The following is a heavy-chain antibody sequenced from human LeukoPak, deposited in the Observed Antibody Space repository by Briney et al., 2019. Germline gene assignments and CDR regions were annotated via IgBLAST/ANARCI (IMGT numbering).Heavy chain of an antibody. V-gene: IGHV4-34*01. Sequence: SETLSLTCAVYGGSFSGYYWSRIRQPPGKGLEWIGEINHSGSTNYNPSLKSRVTISVDTSKHQFSLKLSSVTAADTAVYYCARGPYYDILTGYFGRTRMLYYFDYWGQGTLVTVSS. J-gene: IGHJ4*02. CDR1: GGSFSGYY. CDR2: INHSGST. CDR3: ARGPYYDILTGYFGRTRMLYYFDY. D-gene: IGHD3-9*01.